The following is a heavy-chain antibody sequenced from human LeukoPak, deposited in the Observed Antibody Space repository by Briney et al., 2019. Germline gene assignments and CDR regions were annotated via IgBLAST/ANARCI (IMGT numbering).Heavy chain of an antibody. J-gene: IGHJ4*02. CDR3: ARYHLVRSGSSPFGY. D-gene: IGHD1-26*01. CDR2: ISSSSSTI. V-gene: IGHV3-48*01. CDR1: GFTFSSYS. Sequence: PGGSLRLSCAASGFTFSSYSMNWVRQAPGKGLEWVSYISSSSSTIYYADSVKGRFTISRDDAKNSLYLQMNSLRAEDTAVYYCARYHLVRSGSSPFGYWGQGTLVTVSS.